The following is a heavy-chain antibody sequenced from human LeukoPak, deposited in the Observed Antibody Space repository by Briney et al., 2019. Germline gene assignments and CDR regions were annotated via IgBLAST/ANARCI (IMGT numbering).Heavy chain of an antibody. CDR3: ARVGYCSSTSCYDWFDP. D-gene: IGHD2-2*01. J-gene: IGHJ5*02. CDR2: INPNSGGT. CDR1: GYTFTGYY. Sequence: ASVKVSCKASGYTFTGYYMHWVRQAPGHGLEWMGWINPNSGGTNYAQKFQGRVTMTRDTSISTAYMELSRLRSDDTAVYYCARVGYCSSTSCYDWFDPWGQGTLVTVSS. V-gene: IGHV1-2*02.